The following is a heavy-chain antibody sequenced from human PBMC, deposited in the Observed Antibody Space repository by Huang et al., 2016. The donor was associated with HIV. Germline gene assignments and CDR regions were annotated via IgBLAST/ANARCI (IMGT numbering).Heavy chain of an antibody. CDR1: TFTFGAYW. V-gene: IGHV3-7*01. Sequence: VESGGRSVQPGGSIKLSCVGSTFTFGAYWMSWVRQPPGKGLEWVANIKKDESEKYYVDSVKGRFNISRENARKVLFLEMDDLRVEDTAIYFCATKTAGMDIWGQGTTVTVSS. J-gene: IGHJ6*02. CDR2: IKKDESEK. CDR3: ATKTAGMDI. D-gene: IGHD1-7*01.